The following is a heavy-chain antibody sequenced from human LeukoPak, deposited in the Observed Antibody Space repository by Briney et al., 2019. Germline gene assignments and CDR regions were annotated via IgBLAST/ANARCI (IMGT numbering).Heavy chain of an antibody. V-gene: IGHV3-23*01. CDR1: GFPFSSHA. D-gene: IGHD6-13*01. CDR2: ITSGSGSNV. J-gene: IGHJ4*02. CDR3: AGHGIWSFGY. Sequence: QPGGSLRLSCAASGFPFSSHAMSWVRQATGKGLEWVSAITSGSGSNVYYTDSLKGRFTISRDNSKNTLCLHMNSLRAEDTAVYYCAGHGIWSFGYWGQGTLVTVSS.